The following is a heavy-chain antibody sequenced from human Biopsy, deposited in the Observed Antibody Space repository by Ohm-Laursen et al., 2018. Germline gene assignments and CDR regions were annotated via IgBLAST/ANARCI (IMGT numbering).Heavy chain of an antibody. V-gene: IGHV4-34*01. CDR3: ARGTNYYGSGRNRHWFDP. D-gene: IGHD3-10*01. Sequence: SETLSLTCGAYGGSFSGYYCRWIRQPPGKGLEWIGEINDSGRTNYNPSLRSRVTFSVDTSKNQFSLKLSSVTAADTAVYYCARGTNYYGSGRNRHWFDPWGQGTQVTVSS. J-gene: IGHJ5*02. CDR1: GGSFSGYY. CDR2: INDSGRT.